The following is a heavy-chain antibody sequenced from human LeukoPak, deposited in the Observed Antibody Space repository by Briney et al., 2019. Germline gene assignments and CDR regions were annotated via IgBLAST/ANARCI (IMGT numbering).Heavy chain of an antibody. CDR3: ARHRDYGSGWYGFDY. J-gene: IGHJ4*02. CDR2: IYYTGST. D-gene: IGHD6-19*01. V-gene: IGHV4-59*08. CDR1: GGSISNYY. Sequence: PSETLSLTCTVSGGSISNYYWSWIRQPPGKGLERIAYIYYTGSTNYNPSLKSRVTISVDTSKNQFSLRLSSVTAADTAVYYCARHRDYGSGWYGFDYWGQGTLVTVSS.